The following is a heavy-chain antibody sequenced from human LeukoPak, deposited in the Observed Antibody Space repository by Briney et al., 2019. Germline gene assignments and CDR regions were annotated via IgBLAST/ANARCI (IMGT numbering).Heavy chain of an antibody. CDR3: AAIDFGYDY. J-gene: IGHJ4*02. V-gene: IGHV3-15*01. D-gene: IGHD4-17*01. CDR2: IKRKTDGETT. CDR1: GFTFSHAW. Sequence: GGSLRFSGAASGFTFSHAWMSGVRQAPGKGREWVGRIKRKTDGETTDYTAPVKGRFTISRDDSKNTLSLQMNSLETEDTAVYYCAAIDFGYDYWGQGSLVAVSS.